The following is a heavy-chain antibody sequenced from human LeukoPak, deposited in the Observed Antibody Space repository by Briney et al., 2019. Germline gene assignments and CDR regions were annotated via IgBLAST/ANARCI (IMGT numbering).Heavy chain of an antibody. CDR3: ARMSGSHIDY. V-gene: IGHV3-33*01. CDR2: IWYDGSKK. CDR1: GFTFSSNG. D-gene: IGHD1-26*01. Sequence: GGSLRLSCAASGFTFSSNGMHWVREAPGKGLEWVSVIWYDGSKKYYADSVKGRFTISRDNSKNTLDLQMDSLRAEDTAVYYCARMSGSHIDYWGQGTLVTVSS. J-gene: IGHJ4*02.